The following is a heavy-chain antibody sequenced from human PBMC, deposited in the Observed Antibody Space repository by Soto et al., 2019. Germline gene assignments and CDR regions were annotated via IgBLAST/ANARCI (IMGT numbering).Heavy chain of an antibody. Sequence: GGSLRLSCAASGFTVSGNYMSWVRQAPGKGLDWVSVIYSGGGTYYADSVKGRFTISRDNSKNTLYLQMNSLRAEDTAMYYCERAPLYCGIHCEYRGQGTLVNVSS. CDR2: IYSGGGT. CDR3: ERAPLYCGIHCEY. V-gene: IGHV3-53*01. J-gene: IGHJ4*02. D-gene: IGHD3-10*01. CDR1: GFTVSGNY.